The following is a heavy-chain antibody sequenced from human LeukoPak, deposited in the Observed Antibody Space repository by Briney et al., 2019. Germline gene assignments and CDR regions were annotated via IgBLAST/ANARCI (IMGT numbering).Heavy chain of an antibody. Sequence: WETLSLICAVYGGSLSGYYWMWLRQPPGKGLEWIGEINHSGSTNYNPSLKSRVTISVDTSKNQFSLKLSSATAADTAVYYCARHRAYYYYYYGMDVWGQGTTVTVSS. J-gene: IGHJ6*02. D-gene: IGHD1-26*01. CDR1: GGSLSGYY. CDR2: INHSGST. CDR3: ARHRAYYYYYYGMDV. V-gene: IGHV4-34*01.